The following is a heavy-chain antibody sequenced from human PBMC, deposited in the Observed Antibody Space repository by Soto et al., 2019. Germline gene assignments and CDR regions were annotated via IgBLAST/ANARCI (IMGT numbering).Heavy chain of an antibody. CDR3: AKGHYNWNLPGCFDP. J-gene: IGHJ5*02. CDR1: GFTFTSNA. Sequence: QPGGSLRLSCAASGFTFTSNAMSWVRQGPGKGLEWVSGVSSSGDRTYYTDSVKGRFTIARDNSKNTLYLQMDSLRAEDTATYYCAKGHYNWNLPGCFDPWGQRTLVTVSS. V-gene: IGHV3-23*01. CDR2: VSSSGDRT. D-gene: IGHD1-20*01.